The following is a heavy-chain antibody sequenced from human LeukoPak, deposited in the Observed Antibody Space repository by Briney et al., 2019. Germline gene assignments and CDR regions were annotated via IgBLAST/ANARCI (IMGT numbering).Heavy chain of an antibody. D-gene: IGHD4-11*01. CDR2: ISGGGGST. J-gene: IGHJ4*02. CDR1: GFTFTSYS. V-gene: IGHV3-23*01. CDR3: AKGSDYSIKREPYYFDY. Sequence: PGGSLRLSCAASGFTFTSYSMNWVRQAPGKGLEWVSTISGGGGSTYYADSVKGWFTISRDNSKNTLYLQVNSLRAEDTAVYYCAKGSDYSIKREPYYFDYWGQGTLVTVSS.